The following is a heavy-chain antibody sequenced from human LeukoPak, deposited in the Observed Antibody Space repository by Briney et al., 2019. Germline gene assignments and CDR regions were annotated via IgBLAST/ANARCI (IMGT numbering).Heavy chain of an antibody. CDR1: GFTFSNAW. J-gene: IGHJ4*02. Sequence: GGSLRLSCAASGFTFSNAWMSWVRQAPGKGLEWVGRIKSKTDGGTTDYAAPVKGRFTISRDDLKNTLYLQMNSLKTGDTAVYYCTTERPFSYRFDYWGQGTLVTVSS. CDR2: IKSKTDGGTT. D-gene: IGHD3-16*02. CDR3: TTERPFSYRFDY. V-gene: IGHV3-15*01.